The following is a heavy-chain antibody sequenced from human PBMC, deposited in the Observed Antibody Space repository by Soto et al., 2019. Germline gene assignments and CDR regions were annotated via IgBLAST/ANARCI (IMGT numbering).Heavy chain of an antibody. J-gene: IGHJ5*02. V-gene: IGHV4-61*01. Sequence: SETLSLTCTVSGGSVRSDSFYWSWIRQPPGKGLEWIGEINHSGSTNYNPSLKSRVTISVDTSKNQFSLKLSSVTAADTAVYYCARGFFSFGSGYYGSGSYNWFDPWGQGTLVTV. CDR2: INHSGST. CDR3: ARGFFSFGSGYYGSGSYNWFDP. CDR1: GGSVRSDSFY. D-gene: IGHD3-10*01.